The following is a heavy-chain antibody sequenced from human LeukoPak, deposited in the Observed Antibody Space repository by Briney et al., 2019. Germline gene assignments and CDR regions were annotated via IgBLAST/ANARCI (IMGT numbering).Heavy chain of an antibody. Sequence: PGGSLRLSCAASGYTFSSYSINWVRQAPGKGLERVSSISVRSNYIYYADSVRGRFSISRDDARDSLYLQMNSLRAEDTAVYYCVRLGRNSDTSGFYYYYDYWGQGTLVTVSS. CDR1: GYTFSSYS. CDR2: ISVRSNYI. V-gene: IGHV3-21*01. J-gene: IGHJ4*02. CDR3: VRLGRNSDTSGFYYYYDY. D-gene: IGHD3-22*01.